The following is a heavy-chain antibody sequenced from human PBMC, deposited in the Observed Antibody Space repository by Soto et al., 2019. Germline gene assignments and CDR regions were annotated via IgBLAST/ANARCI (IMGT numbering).Heavy chain of an antibody. J-gene: IGHJ6*02. D-gene: IGHD3-10*01. V-gene: IGHV5-51*01. Sequence: PGESLKISCKGSGYSFTSYWIGWVRQMPGKGLEWMGIIYPGDSDTRYSPSFQGQVTISADKSISTAYLQWSSLKASDTAMYYCARHRGPYYGSGSYYNDYGIDVWGQGTTVTVS. CDR2: IYPGDSDT. CDR3: ARHRGPYYGSGSYYNDYGIDV. CDR1: GYSFTSYW.